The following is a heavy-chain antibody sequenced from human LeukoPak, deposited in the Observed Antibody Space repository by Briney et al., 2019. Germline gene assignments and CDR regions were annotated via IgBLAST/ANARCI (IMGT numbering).Heavy chain of an antibody. CDR3: ATDGGWYQLLYWFDP. CDR2: INPNSGGT. J-gene: IGHJ5*02. Sequence: ASVKVSCKASGYTFTGYYVHWVRQAPGQGLEWMGWINPNSGGTNYAQKFQGRVTMTRDTSISTAYMELSRLRSDYTAVYYCATDGGWYQLLYWFDPWGQGTLVTVSS. D-gene: IGHD2-2*01. CDR1: GYTFTGYY. V-gene: IGHV1-2*02.